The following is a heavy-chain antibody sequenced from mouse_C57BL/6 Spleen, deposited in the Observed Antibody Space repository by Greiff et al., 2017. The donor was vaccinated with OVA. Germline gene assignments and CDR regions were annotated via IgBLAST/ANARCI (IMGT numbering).Heavy chain of an antibody. D-gene: IGHD1-1*01. CDR3: AREEGSYYYGSSPAWCAY. CDR1: GYTFTSYW. Sequence: VQLQQPGAELVKPGASVKMSCKASGYTFTSYWITWVKQRPGQGLEWIGDIYPGSGSTNYNEKFKSKATLTVDTSSSTAYMQLSRLTSEDSAVYSGAREEGSYYYGSSPAWCAYWGQGTLVTVSA. J-gene: IGHJ3*01. CDR2: IYPGSGST. V-gene: IGHV1-55*01.